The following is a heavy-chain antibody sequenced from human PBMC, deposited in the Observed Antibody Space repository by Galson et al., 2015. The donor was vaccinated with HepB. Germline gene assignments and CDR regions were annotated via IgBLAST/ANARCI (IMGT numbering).Heavy chain of an antibody. CDR3: ARAPNYGEEGYFDY. Sequence: TLSLTCTVSGGSISSGSYYWSWIRQPAGKGLEWIGRIYTSGSTNYNPSLKSRVTMSVDTSKNQFSLKLSSVTAADTAVYYCARAPNYGEEGYFDYWGQGTLVTVSS. V-gene: IGHV4-61*02. D-gene: IGHD4-17*01. CDR1: GGSISSGSYY. J-gene: IGHJ4*02. CDR2: IYTSGST.